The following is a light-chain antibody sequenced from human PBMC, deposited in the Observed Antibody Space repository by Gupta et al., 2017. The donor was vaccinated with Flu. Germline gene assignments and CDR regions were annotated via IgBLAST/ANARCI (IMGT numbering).Light chain of an antibody. CDR1: RSNIGTNH. J-gene: IGLJ1*01. CDR2: SNN. V-gene: IGLV1-44*01. CDR3: AAWDDSLIGYV. Sequence: QSVLTQPRSVSGTPGQRVTISCSASRSNIGTNHVDWYQQLPGTAPKLLIYSNNQRPSGVPDRFSGSKSGTSASLAISGLQSEDEADYYCAAWDDSLIGYVFATGTKVTVL.